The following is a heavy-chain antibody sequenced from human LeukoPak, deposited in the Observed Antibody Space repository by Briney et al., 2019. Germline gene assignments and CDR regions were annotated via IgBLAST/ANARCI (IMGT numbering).Heavy chain of an antibody. CDR3: ARGLGLAVAGTRDY. D-gene: IGHD6-19*01. Sequence: GGSLRLSCAASGFTFSSYSMNWVRQAPGKGLEWVSYISSSSSTIYYTDSVKGRFTISRDNAKNSLYLQMNSLRAEDTAVYYCARGLGLAVAGTRDYWGQGTLVTVSS. CDR1: GFTFSSYS. J-gene: IGHJ4*02. CDR2: ISSSSSTI. V-gene: IGHV3-48*01.